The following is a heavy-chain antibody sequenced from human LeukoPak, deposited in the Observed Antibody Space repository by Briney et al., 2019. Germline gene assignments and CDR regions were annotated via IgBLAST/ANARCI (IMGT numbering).Heavy chain of an antibody. CDR1: GYTFTGYY. D-gene: IGHD2-15*01. Sequence: ASVKVSCKAPGYTFTGYYMHWVRQAPGQGLEWMGWINPNSGGTNYAQKFQGRVTMTRDTSISTAYMELSRLRSDDTAVYYCARNRYCSGGSCYPYHDYWGQGTLVTVSS. CDR3: ARNRYCSGGSCYPYHDY. V-gene: IGHV1-2*02. CDR2: INPNSGGT. J-gene: IGHJ4*02.